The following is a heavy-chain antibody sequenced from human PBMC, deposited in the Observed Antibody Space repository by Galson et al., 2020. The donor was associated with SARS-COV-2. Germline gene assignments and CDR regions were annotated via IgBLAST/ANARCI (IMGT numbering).Heavy chain of an antibody. J-gene: IGHJ6*02. D-gene: IGHD6-6*01. Sequence: ETSETLSLTCAVYGGSFSGYYWSWIRQPPGKGLEWIGEINHSGSTNYNPSLKSRVTISVDTSKNQFSLKLSSVTAADTAVYYCARGRRGSSPKQYYYYYGMDVWGQGTTVTVSS. V-gene: IGHV4-34*01. CDR2: INHSGST. CDR1: GGSFSGYY. CDR3: ARGRRGSSPKQYYYYYGMDV.